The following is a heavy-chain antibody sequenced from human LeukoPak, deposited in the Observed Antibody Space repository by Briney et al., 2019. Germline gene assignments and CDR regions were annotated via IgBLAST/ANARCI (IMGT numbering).Heavy chain of an antibody. CDR1: GFTFSSYW. CDR3: ARADAAYYDFWSGPFDY. CDR2: IKQDGSEK. V-gene: IGHV3-7*01. J-gene: IGHJ4*02. D-gene: IGHD3-3*01. Sequence: GVSLRLSCAASGFTFSSYWMSWVRQAPGKGLEWVANIKQDGSEKYYVDSVKGRFTISRDNAKNSLYLQMNSLRAEDTAVYYCARADAAYYDFWSGPFDYWGQGTLVTVSS.